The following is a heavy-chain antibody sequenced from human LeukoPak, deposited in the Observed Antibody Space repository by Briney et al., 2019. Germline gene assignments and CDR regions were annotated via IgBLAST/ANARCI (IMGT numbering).Heavy chain of an antibody. CDR3: ARVSSWYFYWFDP. D-gene: IGHD6-13*01. Sequence: ASVTVSCKASGYTFTIYGISWVRQAPGQGVEWMGWISAYNGNTNYAQKLQGRVTMTTDTSTSTAYMELRSLRSDDTAVYYCARVSSWYFYWFDPWGQGTLVTVAS. CDR1: GYTFTIYG. J-gene: IGHJ5*02. CDR2: ISAYNGNT. V-gene: IGHV1-18*01.